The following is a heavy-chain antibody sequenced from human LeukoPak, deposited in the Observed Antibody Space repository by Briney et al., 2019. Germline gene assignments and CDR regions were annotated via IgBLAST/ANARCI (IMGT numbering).Heavy chain of an antibody. J-gene: IGHJ6*02. CDR3: VRAMAPLDTFNYQYAMDV. CDR2: MNPNSGNT. D-gene: IGHD5-24*01. CDR1: GYTFNNHD. V-gene: IGHV1-8*01. Sequence: VASVKVSCKASGYTFNNHDINWVRQAPGQGLEWMGWMNPNSGNTGYAQKFQGRFTLTRETFISTAYMELSSLRSDDTAVYYCVRAMAPLDTFNYQYAMDVWGQGTMVTVSS.